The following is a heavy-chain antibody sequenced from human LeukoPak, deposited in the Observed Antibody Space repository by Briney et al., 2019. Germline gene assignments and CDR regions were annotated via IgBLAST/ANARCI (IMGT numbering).Heavy chain of an antibody. J-gene: IGHJ3*02. CDR2: INPNSGGT. D-gene: IGHD3-22*01. CDR1: GYSFTGYY. Sequence: ASVKVSCKASGYSFTGYYMHWVRQAPGQGLEWMGWINPNSGGTNYAQKFQGRVTMTRDTSISTAYMELSRLRSDDTAVYYCARDRVDYYDSSAPLGGDAFDIWGQGTMVTVSS. CDR3: ARDRVDYYDSSAPLGGDAFDI. V-gene: IGHV1-2*02.